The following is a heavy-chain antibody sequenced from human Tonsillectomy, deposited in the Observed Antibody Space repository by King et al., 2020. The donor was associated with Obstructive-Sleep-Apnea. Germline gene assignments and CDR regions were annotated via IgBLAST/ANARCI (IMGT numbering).Heavy chain of an antibody. CDR1: GFTFSSYW. CDR3: ASDPVDSSGTYFDY. J-gene: IGHJ4*02. D-gene: IGHD3-22*01. V-gene: IGHV3-74*01. CDR2: INSDGRST. Sequence: VQLVESGGGLVQPGGSLRLSCAASGFTFSSYWMHWVRQAPGKGLVWVSRINSDGRSTSYADSVKGRFTISRDNAKKTLYLQMNSLRAEDTAVYFCASDPVDSSGTYFDYWGQGTLVTVSS.